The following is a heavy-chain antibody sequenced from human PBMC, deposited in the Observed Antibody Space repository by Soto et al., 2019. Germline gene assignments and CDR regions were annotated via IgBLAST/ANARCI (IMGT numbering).Heavy chain of an antibody. Sequence: PSETLSLTCAVSGGSISSGGGSWSWIRQPPGKGLEWIGYIYHSGSTYYNPSLKSRVTISVDRSKNQFSLKLSSVTAADTAVYYCASSHAGAHITAAVHWGQGTLVTVS. CDR1: GGSISSGGGS. D-gene: IGHD6-13*01. CDR2: IYHSGST. V-gene: IGHV4-30-2*01. J-gene: IGHJ4*02. CDR3: ASSHAGAHITAAVH.